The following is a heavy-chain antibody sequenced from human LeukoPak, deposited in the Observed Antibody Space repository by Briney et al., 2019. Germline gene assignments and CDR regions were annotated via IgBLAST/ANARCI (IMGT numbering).Heavy chain of an antibody. Sequence: PSETLSLTCTVSGVSVSSGSYYWSWIRQPPGKGLEWIGYIYYSGSTNYNPSLKSRVTISVDTSKNQFSLKLSSVTAADTAVYYCARVVVAAAGVYYFDYWGQGTLVAVSS. V-gene: IGHV4-61*01. CDR2: IYYSGST. CDR3: ARVVVAAAGVYYFDY. D-gene: IGHD6-13*01. CDR1: GVSVSSGSYY. J-gene: IGHJ4*02.